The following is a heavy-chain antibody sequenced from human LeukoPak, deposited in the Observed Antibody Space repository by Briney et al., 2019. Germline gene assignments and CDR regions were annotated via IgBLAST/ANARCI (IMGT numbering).Heavy chain of an antibody. V-gene: IGHV3-30*18. CDR1: GFTFSSFG. CDR2: ISYDGSNK. CDR3: AKEAQWLASFGC. J-gene: IGHJ4*02. D-gene: IGHD6-19*01. Sequence: PGGSLRLSCAASGFTFSSFGMHWVRQAPGKGLEWVAVISYDGSNKYYADSVKGRFTISRDNAKNSLYLQMNSLRAEDTAVYYCAKEAQWLASFGCWGQGTLVTVSP.